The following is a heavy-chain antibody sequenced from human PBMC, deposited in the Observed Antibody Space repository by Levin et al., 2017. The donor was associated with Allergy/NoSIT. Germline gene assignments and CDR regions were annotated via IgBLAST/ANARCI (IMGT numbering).Heavy chain of an antibody. CDR2: ISGRGGST. V-gene: IGHV3-23*01. Sequence: GGSLRLSCAASGFTFSSYAMSWVRQAPGKGLEWVSAISGRGGSTYYADSVKGRFTISRDNSKNTLYLQMNSLRAEDTAVYYCAKNRGYSYGLFDYWGQGTLVTVSS. J-gene: IGHJ4*02. CDR3: AKNRGYSYGLFDY. D-gene: IGHD5-18*01. CDR1: GFTFSSYA.